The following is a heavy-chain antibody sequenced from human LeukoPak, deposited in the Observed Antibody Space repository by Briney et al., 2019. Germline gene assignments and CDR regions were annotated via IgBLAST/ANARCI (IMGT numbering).Heavy chain of an antibody. J-gene: IGHJ4*02. CDR1: GGSISSYY. CDR2: IYTSGST. V-gene: IGHV4-4*07. D-gene: IGHD2-2*01. CDR3: ARAQVPAAYYFDD. Sequence: SETLSLTCTVSGGSISSYYWSWIRQPAGKGLEWIGRIYTSGSTNYNPSLKSRVTMSVDTSKNQFSLKLRSVTAGDTAVYYCARAQVPAAYYFDDWGQGTLVTVSS.